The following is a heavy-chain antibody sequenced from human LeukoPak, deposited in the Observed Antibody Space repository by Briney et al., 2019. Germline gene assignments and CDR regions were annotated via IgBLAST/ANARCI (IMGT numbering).Heavy chain of an antibody. CDR3: ARDWDIIAAAMGDLDY. CDR2: INPSGGST. Sequence: ASVKVSCKASGYTFTRYYMHWVRQAPGQELEWMGIINPSGGSTSYAQKFQGRVTMTRDTSTSTVYMELSSLRSEDTAVYYCARDWDIIAAAMGDLDYWGQGTLVTVSS. J-gene: IGHJ4*02. CDR1: GYTFTRYY. V-gene: IGHV1-46*01. D-gene: IGHD6-13*01.